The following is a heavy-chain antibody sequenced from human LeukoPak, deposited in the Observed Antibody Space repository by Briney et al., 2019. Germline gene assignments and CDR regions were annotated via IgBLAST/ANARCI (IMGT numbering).Heavy chain of an antibody. V-gene: IGHV4-59*12. J-gene: IGHJ4*02. D-gene: IGHD1-26*01. CDR2: IYYSGST. CDR1: GGSISSYY. CDR3: ARELYSGSYYLDY. Sequence: PSETLSLTCTVSGGSISSYYWSWIRQPPGKGLEWIGYIYYSGSTNYNPSLKSRVTISVDTSKNQFSLKLSSVTAADTAVYYCARELYSGSYYLDYWGQGTLVTVSS.